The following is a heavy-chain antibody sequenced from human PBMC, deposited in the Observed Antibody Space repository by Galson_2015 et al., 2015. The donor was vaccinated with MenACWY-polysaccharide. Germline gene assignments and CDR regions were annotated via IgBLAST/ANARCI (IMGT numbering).Heavy chain of an antibody. V-gene: IGHV1-46*01. CDR2: INPSGGST. J-gene: IGHJ4*02. D-gene: IGHD2-8*01. CDR1: GYTFTHYY. Sequence: SVKVSCKASGYTFTHYYMHWVRQAPGQGLEWVGIINPSGGSTSYAQKFQGRLTVSRDTSTSTVYMQLSSLRSEDTAVYYCARVHCSNGRCYGDGVDYWGQGTLVTVSS. CDR3: ARVHCSNGRCYGDGVDY.